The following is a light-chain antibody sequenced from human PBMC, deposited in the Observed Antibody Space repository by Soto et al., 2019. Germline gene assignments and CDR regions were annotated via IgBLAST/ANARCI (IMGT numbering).Light chain of an antibody. CDR2: WAS. CDR3: HQYYSTPYT. J-gene: IGKJ2*01. Sequence: DIVMTQSPDSLAGSLGERATINCKSSQSVLSSSNNKNYLAWYQQKPGQPPKLLIYWASTRESGVPDRFSGRGSGTDFTLTISSLQAADVAVYYCHQYYSTPYTFGQGTKLEIK. V-gene: IGKV4-1*01. CDR1: QSVLSSSNNKNY.